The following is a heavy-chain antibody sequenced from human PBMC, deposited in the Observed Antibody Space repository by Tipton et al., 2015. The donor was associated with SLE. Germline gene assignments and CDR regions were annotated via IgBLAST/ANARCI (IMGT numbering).Heavy chain of an antibody. V-gene: IGHV4-39*07. Sequence: TLSLTCTVSGGSISSSSYYWGWIRQPPGKGLEWIGEIYHSGSTNYNPSLKSRVTISVDKSKNQFSLKLSSVTAADTAVYYCARVEVVVPAADNWFDPWGQGTLVTVSS. D-gene: IGHD2-2*01. CDR3: ARVEVVVPAADNWFDP. J-gene: IGHJ5*02. CDR1: GGSISSSSYY. CDR2: IYHSGST.